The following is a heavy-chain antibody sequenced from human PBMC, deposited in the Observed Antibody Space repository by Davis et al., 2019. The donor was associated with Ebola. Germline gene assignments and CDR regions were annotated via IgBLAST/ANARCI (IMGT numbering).Heavy chain of an antibody. Sequence: ASVTVSCKASGYTFTTYAIHWVRQAPGQRLEWMGWISTRNGNTKYSQKFQGRVTMTRDTAANTAHMDLSTLRSEDTAVYYCARDATVYGAFNWFEPWGQGTLVTVSS. CDR1: GYTFTTYA. V-gene: IGHV1-3*04. J-gene: IGHJ5*02. D-gene: IGHD2-8*01. CDR3: ARDATVYGAFNWFEP. CDR2: ISTRNGNT.